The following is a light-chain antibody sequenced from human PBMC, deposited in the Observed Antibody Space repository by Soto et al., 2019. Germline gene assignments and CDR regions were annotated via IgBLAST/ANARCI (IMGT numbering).Light chain of an antibody. J-gene: IGKJ4*01. CDR3: QPYDNLPLT. CDR2: DAS. CDR1: QDISNY. Sequence: DIQMTQSPSSLSASVGDRVTITCQASQDISNYLNWYQQKPGKAPKLLIYDASNLETGVPSRFSGSGSGTDFTVTISSRQPEDIATYYCQPYDNLPLTFGGGTKVEIK. V-gene: IGKV1-33*01.